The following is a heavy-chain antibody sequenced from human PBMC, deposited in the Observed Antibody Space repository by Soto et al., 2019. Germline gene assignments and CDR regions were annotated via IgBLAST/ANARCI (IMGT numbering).Heavy chain of an antibody. CDR3: AEDLSTWVTRGAFDI. V-gene: IGHV3-23*01. D-gene: IGHD4-17*01. J-gene: IGHJ3*02. CDR2: ITDSGGSS. Sequence: EVQLLESGGGLVQPGGSLRLSCAASGFTFSSYAMSWVRQAPGRGLEWVSSITDSGGSSFYAAAVEGRFAISRDNSKNTLYRQMNSLRAEDTAVYYCAEDLSTWVTRGAFDIWGQGTTVTVSS. CDR1: GFTFSSYA.